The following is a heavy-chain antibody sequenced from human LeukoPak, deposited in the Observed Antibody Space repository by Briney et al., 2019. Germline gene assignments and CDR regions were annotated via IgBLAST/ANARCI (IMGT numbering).Heavy chain of an antibody. V-gene: IGHV1-8*02. CDR2: MNPNSGNT. D-gene: IGHD2-2*01. CDR3: AVVPAAIGHYYYYGMDV. Sequence: GASVKVSCKASGYTFTSYGIIWVRQATGQGLEWMGWMNPNSGNTGYAQKFQGRVTMTRNTSISTAYMELSSLRSEDTAVYYCAVVPAAIGHYYYYGMDVWGQGTTVTVSS. CDR1: GYTFTSYG. J-gene: IGHJ6*02.